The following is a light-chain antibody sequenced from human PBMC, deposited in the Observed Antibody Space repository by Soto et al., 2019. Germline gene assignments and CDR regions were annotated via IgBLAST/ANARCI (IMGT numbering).Light chain of an antibody. Sequence: QYALTQPPSASGSPGQSVTISCTGTSSDVGSYNYVSWYQQHPGKAPKLMIYEVTKRPSGVPDRFSGSKSGNTASLTVSGLQAEDEADYYCSSYAGSNEYVFGTGTKVTVL. V-gene: IGLV2-8*01. J-gene: IGLJ1*01. CDR3: SSYAGSNEYV. CDR1: SSDVGSYNY. CDR2: EVT.